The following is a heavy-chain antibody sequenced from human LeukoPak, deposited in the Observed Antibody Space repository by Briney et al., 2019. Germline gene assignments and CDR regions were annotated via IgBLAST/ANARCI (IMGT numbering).Heavy chain of an antibody. CDR1: GYTFTGYY. D-gene: IGHD3-10*01. CDR2: INPNSGGT. J-gene: IGHJ4*02. Sequence: ASVKVSCKASGYTFTGYYVHWVRQAPGQGLEWMGWINPNSGGTNYAQKFQGRVTMTRDTSISTAYMELSRLRSDDTAVYYCAGVFARELPLPIFDYWGQGTLVTVSS. CDR3: AGVFARELPLPIFDY. V-gene: IGHV1-2*02.